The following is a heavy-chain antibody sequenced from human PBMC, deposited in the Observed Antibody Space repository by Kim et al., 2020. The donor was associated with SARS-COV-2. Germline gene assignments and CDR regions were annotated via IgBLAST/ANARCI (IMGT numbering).Heavy chain of an antibody. J-gene: IGHJ4*02. CDR2: INHSGST. CDR3: ARGTRWLQLRAFDY. CDR1: GGSFSGYY. V-gene: IGHV4-34*01. Sequence: SETLSLTCAVYGGSFSGYYWSWIRQPPGKGLEWIGEINHSGSTNYNPSLKSRVTISVDTSKNQFSLKLSSVTAADTAVYYCARGTRWLQLRAFDYWGQGTLVTVSS. D-gene: IGHD5-12*01.